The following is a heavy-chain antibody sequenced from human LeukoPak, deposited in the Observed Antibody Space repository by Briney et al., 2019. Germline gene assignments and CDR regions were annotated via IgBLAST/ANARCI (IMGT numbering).Heavy chain of an antibody. V-gene: IGHV1-69*05. D-gene: IGHD6-13*01. CDR3: ASSIAAAGYYYYYYMDV. CDR2: IIPIFGTA. Sequence: ASVKVSCKASGGTFISYAISWVRQAPGQGLEWMGGIIPIFGTANSAQKFQGRVTITTDESTSTAYMELSSLRSEDTAVYYCASSIAAAGYYYYYYMDVWGKGTTVTVSS. CDR1: GGTFISYA. J-gene: IGHJ6*03.